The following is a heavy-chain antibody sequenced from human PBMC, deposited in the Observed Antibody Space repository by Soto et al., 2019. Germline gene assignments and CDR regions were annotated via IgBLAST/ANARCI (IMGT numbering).Heavy chain of an antibody. Sequence: KRYRKVSGYSHTVFSIDCLRQATGKGLEWMGIIYPGDSDTRYSPSFQGQVTISADKSISTAYLQWSSLKASDFAMFSCARQGGVVPAGLDYRGEGLLVTGSS. CDR1: GYSHTVFS. CDR3: ARQGGVVPAGLDY. V-gene: IGHV5-51*01. J-gene: IGHJ4*02. D-gene: IGHD2-2*01. CDR2: IYPGDSDT.